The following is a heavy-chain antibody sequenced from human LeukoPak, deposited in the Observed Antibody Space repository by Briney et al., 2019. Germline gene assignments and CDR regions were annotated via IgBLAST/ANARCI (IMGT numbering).Heavy chain of an antibody. V-gene: IGHV4-59*08. D-gene: IGHD2/OR15-2a*01. CDR1: GGSINSDY. CDR2: ISDIGSI. Sequence: PSETLSLTCSVSGGSINSDYWSWIRQPPGKELEWIAYISDIGSINYNPSLKSRVTISLDTSKNQLSLKLSSVTAADTAVYYCAGLHPRNTVDFWGQGTLVTVSS. J-gene: IGHJ4*02. CDR3: AGLHPRNTVDF.